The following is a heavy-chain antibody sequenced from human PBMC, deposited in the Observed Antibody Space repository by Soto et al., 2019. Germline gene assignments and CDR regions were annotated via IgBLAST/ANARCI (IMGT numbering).Heavy chain of an antibody. Sequence: EVQLVESGGGLVQPGGSLRLSCAASGFTFSSYSMNWVRQAPGKGLEWVSYISSSSSTIYYADSVKGRFTISRDNAKNSVYLQMNSLRDEDTAVYYCARDLSIVGFGVGFEDFDYWGQGTLVTVSS. CDR3: ARDLSIVGFGVGFEDFDY. J-gene: IGHJ4*02. V-gene: IGHV3-48*02. CDR1: GFTFSSYS. D-gene: IGHD3-3*01. CDR2: ISSSSSTI.